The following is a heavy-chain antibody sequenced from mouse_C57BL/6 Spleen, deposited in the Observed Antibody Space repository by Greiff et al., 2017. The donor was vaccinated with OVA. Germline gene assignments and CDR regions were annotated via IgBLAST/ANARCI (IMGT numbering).Heavy chain of an antibody. CDR1: GFTFSDYG. CDR3: ARRDDYDPYYAMDY. Sequence: EVQLVESGGGLVKPGGSLKLSCAASGFTFSDYGMHWVRQAPEKGLEWVAYISSGSSTIYYADTVKGRFTISRDNAKNTLFLQMTSLRSEDTAMYYCARRDDYDPYYAMDYWGQGTSVTVSS. D-gene: IGHD2-4*01. V-gene: IGHV5-17*01. J-gene: IGHJ4*01. CDR2: ISSGSSTI.